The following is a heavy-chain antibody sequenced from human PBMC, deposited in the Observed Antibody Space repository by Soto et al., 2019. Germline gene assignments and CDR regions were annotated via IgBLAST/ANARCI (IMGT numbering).Heavy chain of an antibody. V-gene: IGHV4-34*01. CDR1: GGSFSGYY. CDR3: ATSYGNAWYTY. CDR2: INHSGST. Sequence: SETLSLTCAVYGGSFSGYYWSWIRQPPGKGLEWIGEINHSGSTNYNPSLKSRVTISVDTSKNQFSLKLTSVTVADTAVYYCATSYGNAWYTYWGQGTQVTVSS. J-gene: IGHJ4*02. D-gene: IGHD6-13*01.